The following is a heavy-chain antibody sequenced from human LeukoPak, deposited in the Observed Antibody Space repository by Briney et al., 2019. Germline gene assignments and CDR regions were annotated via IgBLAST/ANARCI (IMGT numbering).Heavy chain of an antibody. J-gene: IGHJ4*02. CDR3: AKGEYYYDSSGYYDY. D-gene: IGHD3-22*01. CDR2: ISYDGSNK. V-gene: IGHV3-30*18. Sequence: GGSLRLSCAASGFTFSSYGMQWVRQAPGKVLEWVAGISYDGSNKYYADSVKGRFTISRDNSKSTLYLQMNSLRAEDTAVYYCAKGEYYYDSSGYYDYWGQGTLVTVSS. CDR1: GFTFSSYG.